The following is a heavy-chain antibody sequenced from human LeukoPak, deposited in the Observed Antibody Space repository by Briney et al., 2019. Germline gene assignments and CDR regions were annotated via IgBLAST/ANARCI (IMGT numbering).Heavy chain of an antibody. D-gene: IGHD3-10*01. Sequence: SETLSLTCAVYGGSFSGYYWSWIRQPPGKGLEWIGEINHSGSTNYNPSLKSRVTISVDTSKNQFSLKLSSVTAADTAVYYCADGELYDYWGQGTLVTVSS. CDR2: INHSGST. V-gene: IGHV4-34*01. CDR3: ADGELYDY. J-gene: IGHJ4*02. CDR1: GGSFSGYY.